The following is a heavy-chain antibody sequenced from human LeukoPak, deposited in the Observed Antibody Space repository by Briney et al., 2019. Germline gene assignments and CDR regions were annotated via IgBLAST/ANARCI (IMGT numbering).Heavy chain of an antibody. CDR1: GGTFSSYA. J-gene: IGHJ6*03. V-gene: IGHV1-69*05. Sequence: SVKVSCKASGGTFSSYAISWVRQAPGQGLEWMGGIIPIFGTANYAQKFQGRVTITTDESTSTAYMELSSLRSEDTAVYYCARWGSSTSPNYYYYYMDVWGKGTTVTVSS. CDR3: ARWGSSTSPNYYYYYMDV. CDR2: IIPIFGTA. D-gene: IGHD2-2*01.